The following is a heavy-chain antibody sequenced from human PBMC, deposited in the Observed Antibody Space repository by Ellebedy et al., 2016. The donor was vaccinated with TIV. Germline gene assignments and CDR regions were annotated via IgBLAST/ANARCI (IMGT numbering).Heavy chain of an antibody. CDR3: ARLHCSSTDPRLNWFDP. CDR2: LYYGGSI. CDR1: GDSISSSGYY. D-gene: IGHD2-2*01. Sequence: GSLRLSXTVSGDSISSSGYYWGWIRQPPGKGLEWLGSLYYGGSIYCNPSLKSRVTISVDTSKNQFSLRLNSVTAADTAIYYCARLHCSSTDPRLNWFDPWGQGTLVTVSS. V-gene: IGHV4-39*01. J-gene: IGHJ5*02.